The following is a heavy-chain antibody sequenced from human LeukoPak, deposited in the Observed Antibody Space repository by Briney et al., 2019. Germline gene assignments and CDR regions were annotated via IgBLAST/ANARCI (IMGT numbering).Heavy chain of an antibody. CDR1: GGSISSSSYY. Sequence: SETLSLTCTVSGGSISSSSYYWGWIRQPPGKGLEWIGSIYYSGSTYYNPSLKSRVTISVDTSKNQFSLKLSSVTAADTAVYYCARVVRAARPYYYGMDVWGQGTTVTVSS. CDR2: IYYSGST. CDR3: ARVVRAARPYYYGMDV. D-gene: IGHD6-6*01. J-gene: IGHJ6*02. V-gene: IGHV4-39*01.